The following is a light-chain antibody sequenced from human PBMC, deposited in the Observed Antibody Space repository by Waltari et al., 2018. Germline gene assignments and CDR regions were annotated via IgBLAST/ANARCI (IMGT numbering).Light chain of an antibody. J-gene: IGLJ2*01. CDR1: TSDIGVYTY. V-gene: IGLV2-14*03. CDR2: DVY. CDR3: SSYTLTTSV. Sequence: QSALTQPASVSGSPGQSITISCSGATSDIGVYTYVSWYQQHPGKAPKLLIYDVYYRPSGVSLRFSGSKSGNTSSLTISGLQPEDEADYYCSSYTLTTSVFGGGTKVTVL.